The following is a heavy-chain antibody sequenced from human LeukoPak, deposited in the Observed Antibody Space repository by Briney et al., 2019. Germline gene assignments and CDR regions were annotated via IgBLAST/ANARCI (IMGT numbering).Heavy chain of an antibody. J-gene: IGHJ5*02. CDR2: INPNSGGT. CDR1: GYTFTGYY. D-gene: IGHD2-15*01. CDR3: AREELGYCSGGSCYWFDP. Sequence: ASVKVSCKASGYTFTGYYMHWVRQAPGQGLEWMGWINPNSGGTNYAQKFQGRVTMTRDTSISTAYMELSRLRSDDTAVYYCAREELGYCSGGSCYWFDPRGQGTLVTVSS. V-gene: IGHV1-2*02.